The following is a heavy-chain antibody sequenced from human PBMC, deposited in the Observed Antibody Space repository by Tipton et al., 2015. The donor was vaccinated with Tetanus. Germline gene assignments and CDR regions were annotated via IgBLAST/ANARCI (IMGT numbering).Heavy chain of an antibody. Sequence: SGFTFSSYSMNWVRQAPGKGLEWLAVIWYDGSDKYYADSVKGRVTMSRDNPKNMLYLQMNSLRAEDTAIYYCAKGPRLIGGSLDYWGQGTLVTVSS. D-gene: IGHD3-16*01. CDR3: AKGPRLIGGSLDY. V-gene: IGHV3-33*06. CDR1: GFTFSSYS. J-gene: IGHJ4*02. CDR2: IWYDGSDK.